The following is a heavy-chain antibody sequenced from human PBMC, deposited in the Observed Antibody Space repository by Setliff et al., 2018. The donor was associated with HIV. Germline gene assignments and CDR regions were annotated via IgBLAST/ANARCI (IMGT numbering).Heavy chain of an antibody. D-gene: IGHD6-6*01. V-gene: IGHV3-30*18. Sequence: GGSLKLSCVASGFSFSNYGMHWVRQAPGKGLEWVAVMLYDGSDRYYADSVKGRFTISRDNSKKTLYLQMNSLRPEDTAVYHCAKARSEYQLMPWYYYMDVWGQGTTVTVSS. J-gene: IGHJ6*03. CDR2: MLYDGSDR. CDR1: GFSFSNYG. CDR3: AKARSEYQLMPWYYYMDV.